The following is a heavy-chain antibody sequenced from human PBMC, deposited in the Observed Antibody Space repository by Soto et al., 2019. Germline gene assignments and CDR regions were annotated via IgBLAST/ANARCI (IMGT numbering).Heavy chain of an antibody. D-gene: IGHD3-22*01. CDR2: IIPIFGTA. J-gene: IGHJ4*02. CDR1: AGTFSSYA. Sequence: SLKVWYKGSAGTFSSYAISWVRQAPGQGLEWMGGIIPIFGTANYAQKFQGRVAITADKSTSTAYMELSSLRSEDTAVYYCARAYYYDSSGYYYVQYYFDYWGQGTLVTVSS. CDR3: ARAYYYDSSGYYYVQYYFDY. V-gene: IGHV1-69*06.